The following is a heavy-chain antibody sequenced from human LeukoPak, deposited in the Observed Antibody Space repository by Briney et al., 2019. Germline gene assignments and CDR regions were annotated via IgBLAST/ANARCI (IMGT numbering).Heavy chain of an antibody. CDR1: GFTFSSYS. CDR2: ISSSSSYI. CDR3: ARKTRYCTNGVCRWKHKGAFDI. D-gene: IGHD2-8*01. Sequence: GGSLRLSCAASGFTFSSYSMNWVRQAPGMGLEWVSSISSSSSYIYYADSVKGRFTISRDNAKNSLYLQMNSLRAEDTAVYYCARKTRYCTNGVCRWKHKGAFDIWGQGTMVTVSS. J-gene: IGHJ3*02. V-gene: IGHV3-21*01.